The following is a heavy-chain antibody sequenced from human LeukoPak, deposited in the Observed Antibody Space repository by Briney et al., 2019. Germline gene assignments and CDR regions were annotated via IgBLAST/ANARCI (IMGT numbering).Heavy chain of an antibody. Sequence: PGGSLRLSCAASGLTVSSNFMHWVRQAPGKGLEWVAGIHMDHRTFYADSVKGRFTISRDNSANTIYLQMNSLRAEDTAIFYCGSHYGGGQGTPVTVSS. CDR3: GSHYG. V-gene: IGHV3-53*01. CDR2: IHMDHRT. D-gene: IGHD3-16*01. CDR1: GLTVSSNF. J-gene: IGHJ4*02.